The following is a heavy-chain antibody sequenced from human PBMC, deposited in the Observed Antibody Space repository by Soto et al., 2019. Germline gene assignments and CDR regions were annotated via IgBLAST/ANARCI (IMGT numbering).Heavy chain of an antibody. CDR1: GGTFSSYT. CDR2: IIPILGIA. V-gene: IGHV1-69*04. CDR3: ARDRIVVVTASYYGMDV. J-gene: IGHJ6*02. Sequence: SVKVSCKASGGTFSSYTISWVRQAPGQGLEWMGRIIPILGIANYAQKFQGRVTITADKSTSTAYMELSSLRSEDTAVYYCARDRIVVVTASYYGMDVWGQGTTVTVSS. D-gene: IGHD2-21*02.